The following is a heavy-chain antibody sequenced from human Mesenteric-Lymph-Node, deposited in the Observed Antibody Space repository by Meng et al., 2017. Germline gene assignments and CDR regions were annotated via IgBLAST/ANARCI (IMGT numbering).Heavy chain of an antibody. CDR3: TRDRFFSA. CDR1: GFTFSNYW. V-gene: IGHV3-74*01. Sequence: EVRLVGAGGGLGQPGGSLGLSCAVSGFTFSNYWMHWVRQAPGKGLVWVSRISDDGSSTTYADSVKGRFTISRDNAKNTLSLQMNSLRVEDTAVYYCTRDRFFSAWGQGTLVTVSS. D-gene: IGHD3-3*01. J-gene: IGHJ5*02. CDR2: ISDDGSST.